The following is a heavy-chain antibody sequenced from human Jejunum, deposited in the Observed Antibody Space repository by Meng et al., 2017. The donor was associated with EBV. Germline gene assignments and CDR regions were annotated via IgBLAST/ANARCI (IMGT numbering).Heavy chain of an antibody. D-gene: IGHD3-9*01. V-gene: IGHV4-59*01. CDR1: GASLSSYN. Sequence: ESDTGWAENSEHMSVTCTVSGASLSSYNWGLIRQSQGKGLVWLGFVFTRGGSNYNTTLRSRVAMSFDTSRNKFSLKLNAVTATDKAVNYCERDRGTARVFDIWGQGTLVTVSS. CDR3: ERDRGTARVFDI. CDR2: VFTRGGS. J-gene: IGHJ4*02.